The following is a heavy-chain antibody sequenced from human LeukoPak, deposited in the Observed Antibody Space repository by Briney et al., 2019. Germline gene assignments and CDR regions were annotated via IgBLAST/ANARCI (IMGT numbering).Heavy chain of an antibody. D-gene: IGHD3-10*01. J-gene: IGHJ4*02. CDR3: ARHGNYYGSGSYY. V-gene: IGHV4-34*01. CDR1: GGSFSGYY. Sequence: SETLSLTCAVYGGSFSGYYWSWIRQPPGKGLEWIGEINYSGSTNYIPSLESRVTISVDTSKNQFSLKLSSVTAADTAVYYCARHGNYYGSGSYYWGQGTLVTVSS. CDR2: INYSGST.